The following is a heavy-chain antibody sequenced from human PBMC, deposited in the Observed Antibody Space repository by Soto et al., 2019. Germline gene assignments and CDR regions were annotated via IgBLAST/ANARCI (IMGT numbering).Heavy chain of an antibody. CDR2: TYYRSKWYN. CDR1: GDSVSSNSAA. J-gene: IGHJ4*02. V-gene: IGHV6-1*01. D-gene: IGHD4-17*01. Sequence: SQTLSLTCAISGDSVSSNSAAWNWIRQSPSRGLEWLGRTYYRSKWYNDYAVSVKSRITINPDTSKNQFSLQLNSLTPGETAVYYCARSDYGDYVATVFDYWGQGTLVTVSS. CDR3: ARSDYGDYVATVFDY.